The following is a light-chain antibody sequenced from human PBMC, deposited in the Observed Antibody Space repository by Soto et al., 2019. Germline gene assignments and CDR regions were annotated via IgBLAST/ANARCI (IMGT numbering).Light chain of an antibody. Sequence: QSALTQPASVSGSPGQSITIFCTGTSRDVGGYNYVSWYQQHPGKAPKLMIYEVSNRPSGVSNRFSGSKSGNTASLTISGLQAEDEADYYCSSYTSSNTVFGGGTKLTVL. V-gene: IGLV2-14*01. CDR1: SRDVGGYNY. J-gene: IGLJ3*02. CDR3: SSYTSSNTV. CDR2: EVS.